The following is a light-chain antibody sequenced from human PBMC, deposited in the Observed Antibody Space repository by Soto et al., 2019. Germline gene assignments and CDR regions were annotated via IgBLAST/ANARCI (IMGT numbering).Light chain of an antibody. V-gene: IGLV1-44*01. CDR3: STHTLSGALQV. J-gene: IGLJ1*01. CDR2: TDN. Sequence: QSVLTQPPSASGTPGQRVTISCSGGSSNIGINTVNWYQQLPGTAPKVLIYTDNERPSGVPDRFSGSKSGTSASLAINGLQADDEADYYCSTHTLSGALQVFGTGTKLTVL. CDR1: SSNIGINT.